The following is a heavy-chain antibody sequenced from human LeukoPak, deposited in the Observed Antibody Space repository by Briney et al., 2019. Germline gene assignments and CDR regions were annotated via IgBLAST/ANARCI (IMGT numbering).Heavy chain of an antibody. CDR2: IKEDGSKK. J-gene: IGHJ4*02. D-gene: IGHD3-22*01. CDR3: ATPLDYYDSSGYHQGGD. CDR1: GFTFSSHW. Sequence: GGSLRLSCAASGFTFSSHWMTWVRQAPGKGLEWVANIKEDGSKKNYVDSVKGRFTISRDDAKNSLYLQMNSLRAEDTAVYHCATPLDYYDSSGYHQGGDWGQGTLVTVSS. V-gene: IGHV3-7*03.